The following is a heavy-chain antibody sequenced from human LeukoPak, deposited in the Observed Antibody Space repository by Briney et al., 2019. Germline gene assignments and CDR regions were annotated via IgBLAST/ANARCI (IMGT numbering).Heavy chain of an antibody. J-gene: IGHJ5*02. CDR1: GGSISSYY. CDR2: IYYSGST. CDR3: ARDTRTLYYDSSGYYYSNWFDP. V-gene: IGHV4-59*01. D-gene: IGHD3-22*01. Sequence: PSQTLSLTCTVSGGSISSYYWSWIRQPPGKGLEWIGYIYYSGSTNYNPSLKSRVTISVDTSKNQFSLKLSSVTAADTAVYYCARDTRTLYYDSSGYYYSNWFDPWGQGTLVTVSS.